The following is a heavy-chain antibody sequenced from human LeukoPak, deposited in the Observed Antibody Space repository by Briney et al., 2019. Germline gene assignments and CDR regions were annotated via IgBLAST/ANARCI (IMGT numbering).Heavy chain of an antibody. CDR3: AKDPYSGYDATGYFDY. Sequence: PGRSLRLSCAASGFTFDDYAMHWVRQAPGKGLEWVSGISWNSGSIAYADSVKGRFTISRDNAKNSLYLQMNSLRAEDTAFYYCAKDPYSGYDATGYFDYWGQGTLVTVSS. CDR1: GFTFDDYA. CDR2: ISWNSGSI. D-gene: IGHD5-12*01. V-gene: IGHV3-9*01. J-gene: IGHJ4*02.